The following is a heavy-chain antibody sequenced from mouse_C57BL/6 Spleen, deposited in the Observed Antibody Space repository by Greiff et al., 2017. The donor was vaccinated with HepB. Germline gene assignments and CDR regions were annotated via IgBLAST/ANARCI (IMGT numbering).Heavy chain of an antibody. CDR3: ARGSYYGSSYPYWYFDV. CDR1: GFTFSSYA. V-gene: IGHV5-4*03. CDR2: ISDGGSYT. Sequence: EVKLMESGGGLVKPGGSLKLSCAASGFTFSSYAMSWVRQTPEKRLEWVATISDGGSYTYYPDNVKGRFTISRDNAKNNLYLQMSHLKSEDTAMYYCARGSYYGSSYPYWYFDVWGTGTTVTVSS. J-gene: IGHJ1*03. D-gene: IGHD1-1*01.